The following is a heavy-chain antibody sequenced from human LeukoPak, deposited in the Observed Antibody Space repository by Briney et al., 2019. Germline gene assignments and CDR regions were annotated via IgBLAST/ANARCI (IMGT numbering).Heavy chain of an antibody. CDR3: ATLVATTRFDY. J-gene: IGHJ4*02. CDR1: GFIISSYW. Sequence: GGSLRLSCAASGFIISSYWMSWVRLAPGKGLEWVANIKQDGSEKYYVDSVKGRFTISRDNAKNSLYLQMSSLRADDMAVYYCATLVATTRFDYWGQGTLVTVSS. CDR2: IKQDGSEK. D-gene: IGHD5-12*01. V-gene: IGHV3-7*01.